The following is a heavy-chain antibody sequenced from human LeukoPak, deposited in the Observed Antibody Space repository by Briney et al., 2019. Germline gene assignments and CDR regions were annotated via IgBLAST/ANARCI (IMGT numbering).Heavy chain of an antibody. D-gene: IGHD2-2*01. CDR1: GFTFSNYA. J-gene: IGHJ3*02. Sequence: GGSLRLSCAASGFTFSNYAIHWVRQAPGKGLEWVALISYDGSSKYYADSVKGRFTISRDNSKNTLYLQMNSLRAEDTAVYYCAKPLVPAATRGAFDIWGQGTMVTVSS. V-gene: IGHV3-30-3*02. CDR2: ISYDGSSK. CDR3: AKPLVPAATRGAFDI.